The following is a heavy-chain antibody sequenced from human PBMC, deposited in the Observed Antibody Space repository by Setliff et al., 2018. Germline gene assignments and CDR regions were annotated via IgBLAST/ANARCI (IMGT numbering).Heavy chain of an antibody. CDR1: GDSTSAAS. V-gene: IGHV4-61*08. CDR3: ARGKIFYVGDSHYFDI. CDR2: VYYSGAA. Sequence: PSETLSLTCTVSGDSTSAASIMAWIRQPPGKGLEFIGYVYYSGAAKYDPSLKSRVTMSVDTSKTQFSLKLSSVIAADTAVYYCARGKIFYVGDSHYFDIWGQGALVTV. J-gene: IGHJ4*02. D-gene: IGHD4-17*01.